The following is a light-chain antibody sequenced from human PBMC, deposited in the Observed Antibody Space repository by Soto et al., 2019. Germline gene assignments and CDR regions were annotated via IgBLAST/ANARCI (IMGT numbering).Light chain of an antibody. Sequence: EIVLTQSPAPLSLSPGERATFSCKASQSVGTSLAWFQQKPGQAPRLLIYDASVRATGIPARFSGSGSGTDFTLTISRLQPEDIAMYYCQQSSNWPPWTFGRGTRVEI. J-gene: IGKJ1*01. V-gene: IGKV3-11*01. CDR2: DAS. CDR1: QSVGTS. CDR3: QQSSNWPPWT.